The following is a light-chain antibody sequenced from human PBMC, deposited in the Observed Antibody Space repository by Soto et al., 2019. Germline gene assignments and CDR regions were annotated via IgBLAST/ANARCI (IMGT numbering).Light chain of an antibody. J-gene: IGLJ3*02. CDR3: SSFTSRDTLV. CDR2: EVT. V-gene: IGLV2-14*01. Sequence: QSALTQPASVSGSPGQSITISCTGTSSDVGGYDFVSWYQQHPAKAPRLIISEVTNRPSGVSYRFSGSMSGNTASLTSSGLQAEDEADYFCSSFTSRDTLVFGGGTKLTVL. CDR1: SSDVGGYDF.